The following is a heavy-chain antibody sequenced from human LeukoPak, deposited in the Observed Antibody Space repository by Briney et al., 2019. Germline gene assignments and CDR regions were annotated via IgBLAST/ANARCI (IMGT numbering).Heavy chain of an antibody. Sequence: SETLSLTCAVYGGSFSGYYWSWIRQPPGKGLEWIGEINHSGSTNYNPSLKSRVTISVDTSKNQFSLKLSSVTAADTAVYYCASPYGGEGAFDIWGQGTMVTVSS. J-gene: IGHJ3*02. D-gene: IGHD4-23*01. CDR3: ASPYGGEGAFDI. CDR1: GGSFSGYY. V-gene: IGHV4-34*01. CDR2: INHSGST.